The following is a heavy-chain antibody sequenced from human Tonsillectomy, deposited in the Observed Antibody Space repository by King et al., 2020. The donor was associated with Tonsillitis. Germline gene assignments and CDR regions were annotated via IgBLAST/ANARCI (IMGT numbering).Heavy chain of an antibody. V-gene: IGHV4-30-2*01. J-gene: IGHJ4*02. CDR3: ARGNSGYDVIDY. Sequence: QLQESGSGLVKPSQTLSLTCAVSGGSISSGGHSWSWIRQPPGKGLEWIGYIYHSGSTYYNPSLKSRVTISVDRSKNQFSLKLSSVTAADTAMYYCARGNSGYDVIDYWGQGTLVTVSS. D-gene: IGHD5-12*01. CDR1: GGSISSGGHS. CDR2: IYHSGST.